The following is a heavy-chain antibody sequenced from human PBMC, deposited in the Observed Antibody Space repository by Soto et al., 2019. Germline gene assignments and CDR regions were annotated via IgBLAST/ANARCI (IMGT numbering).Heavy chain of an antibody. CDR3: TTDGGSYYYDSSGYHDY. CDR2: IKSKTDGGTT. J-gene: IGHJ4*02. CDR1: GFTFSNAC. D-gene: IGHD3-22*01. Sequence: PGGPLSLSCAAYGFTFSNACMNWVRYAPGKGLEPLGRIKSKTDGGTTDYAAPVKGRFTISREDSKNTLYLKMNSLKTEDTAVYYCTTDGGSYYYDSSGYHDYWGQGTLVTVSS. V-gene: IGHV3-15*07.